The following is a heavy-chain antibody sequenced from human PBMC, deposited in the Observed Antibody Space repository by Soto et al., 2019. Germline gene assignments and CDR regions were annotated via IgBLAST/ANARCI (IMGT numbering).Heavy chain of an antibody. D-gene: IGHD5-12*01. CDR3: AREPPRPRGFQH. CDR1: GFTFSSYS. Sequence: GGSLRLSCAASGFTFSSYSMNWARQAPGKGLEWLSYIGSSSSSMYYADSVKGRFIISRDNAKNSLYLEMNSLRAEDTAVYYCAREPPRPRGFQHWGQGTLDPVSS. J-gene: IGHJ1*01. V-gene: IGHV3-48*01. CDR2: IGSSSSSM.